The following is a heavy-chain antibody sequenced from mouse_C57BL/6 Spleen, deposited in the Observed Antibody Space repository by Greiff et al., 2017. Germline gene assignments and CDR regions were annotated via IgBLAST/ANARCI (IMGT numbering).Heavy chain of an antibody. Sequence: QVQLQQPGAELVKPGASVKMSCKASGYTFTSYWITWVKQRPGQGLEWIGDIYPGSGSTNYNEKFKDKATLTVEKSSSTAYMQLSSLTSEDSAVYYCARRDGNYPVWYFDVWGTGTTVTVSS. V-gene: IGHV1-55*01. CDR3: ARRDGNYPVWYFDV. CDR2: IYPGSGST. J-gene: IGHJ1*03. CDR1: GYTFTSYW. D-gene: IGHD2-1*01.